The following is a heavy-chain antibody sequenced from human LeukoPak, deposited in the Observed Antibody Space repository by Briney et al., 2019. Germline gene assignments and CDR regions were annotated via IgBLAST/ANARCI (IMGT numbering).Heavy chain of an antibody. Sequence: SETLSLTCAVYGGSFSGYYWSWIRQPPGKGLEWIGEINHSGSTNYNPSLKSRVTISVDTSKNQLSLKLSSVTAADTAVYYCASPRRSYSGSYMYYFDYWGQGTLVTVSS. D-gene: IGHD1-26*01. CDR3: ASPRRSYSGSYMYYFDY. CDR1: GGSFSGYY. CDR2: INHSGST. J-gene: IGHJ4*02. V-gene: IGHV4-34*01.